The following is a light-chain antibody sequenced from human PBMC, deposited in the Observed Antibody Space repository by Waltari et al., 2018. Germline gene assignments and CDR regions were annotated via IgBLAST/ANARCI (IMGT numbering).Light chain of an antibody. J-gene: IGKJ5*01. CDR1: QSVGRF. V-gene: IGKV3-11*01. CDR3: QRSSDGIT. Sequence: EIVLTQSPATLSVSPGQRATLSCRASQSVGRFLTWFQQKPGQAPRLLIYAASDRATGIPSRFSGSGSGTAFTLTISSLEPEDFAVYYCQRSSDGITFGQGTRLDIK. CDR2: AAS.